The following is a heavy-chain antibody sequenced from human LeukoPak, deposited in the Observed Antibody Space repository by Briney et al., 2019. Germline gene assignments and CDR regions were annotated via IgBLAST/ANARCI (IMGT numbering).Heavy chain of an antibody. Sequence: GGSLRLSCAASGFTFSSYSMNWVRQAPGKGLEWVSYISSSSSTIYYADSVKGRFTISRDNAKNSLYLQMNSLRDEDTAVYYCARNYDSGGYYYPFDYWGQGTLVTVSS. D-gene: IGHD3-22*01. V-gene: IGHV3-48*02. CDR3: ARNYDSGGYYYPFDY. CDR2: ISSSSSTI. CDR1: GFTFSSYS. J-gene: IGHJ4*02.